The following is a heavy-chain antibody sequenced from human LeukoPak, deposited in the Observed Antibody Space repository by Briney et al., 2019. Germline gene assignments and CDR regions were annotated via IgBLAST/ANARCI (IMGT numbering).Heavy chain of an antibody. CDR1: GDSISLFY. D-gene: IGHD5-18*01. V-gene: IGHV4-59*01. Sequence: KSSETLSLTCIVSGDSISLFYWSWIRQPPGKGLEWIGYIHYSGRTNYNPSLKSRVTMSLDTSKNHFSLKLRSVTAADTAVYYCARVSPDTATDYGWFDPWARDPWSPSPQ. J-gene: IGHJ5*02. CDR2: IHYSGRT. CDR3: ARVSPDTATDYGWFDP.